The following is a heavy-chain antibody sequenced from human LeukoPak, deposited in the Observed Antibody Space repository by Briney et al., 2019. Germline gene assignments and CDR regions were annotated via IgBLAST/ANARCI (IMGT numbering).Heavy chain of an antibody. CDR2: INPNSGGT. Sequence: ASVKVSCKASGYTFTGYYMHWVRQAPGQGLGWMGWINPNSGGTNYAQKFQGRVTMTRDTSISTTYMELSRLRSDDTAVYYCARTYYYDSSGYLYWGQGTLVTVSS. V-gene: IGHV1-2*02. CDR3: ARTYYYDSSGYLY. D-gene: IGHD3-22*01. J-gene: IGHJ4*02. CDR1: GYTFTGYY.